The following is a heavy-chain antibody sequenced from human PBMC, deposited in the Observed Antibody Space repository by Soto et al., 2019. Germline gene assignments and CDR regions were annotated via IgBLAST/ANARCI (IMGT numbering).Heavy chain of an antibody. J-gene: IGHJ6*03. V-gene: IGHV3-23*01. Sequence: EVRLLESGGDLIQPGGSLRLSCAASGFTFSSSAMSWVRQAPDKGLEWCSAVGGNSVSTFYADSVKGRFTISKASSKNTLFLQMNSVRAEDTAVYYCAKARGSSPIWGYYYMDVWGKGTTVPVS. CDR2: VGGNSVST. D-gene: IGHD6-6*01. CDR1: GFTFSSSA. CDR3: AKARGSSPIWGYYYMDV.